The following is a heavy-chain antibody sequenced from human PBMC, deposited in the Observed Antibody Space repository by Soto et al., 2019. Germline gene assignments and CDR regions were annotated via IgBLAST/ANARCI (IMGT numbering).Heavy chain of an antibody. D-gene: IGHD3-16*01. CDR2: INHSGST. CDR1: GGSFSGYY. J-gene: IGHJ6*02. CDR3: ARGTGGWYYYYYGMDV. V-gene: IGHV4-34*01. Sequence: LSLTCAVYGGSFSGYYWSWIRQPPGKGLEWIGEINHSGSTNYNPSLKSRVTISVDTSKNQFSLKLSSVTAADTAVYYCARGTGGWYYYYYGMDVWGQGTTVTVS.